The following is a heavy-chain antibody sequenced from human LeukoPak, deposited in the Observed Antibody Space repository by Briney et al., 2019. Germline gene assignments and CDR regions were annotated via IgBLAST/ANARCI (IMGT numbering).Heavy chain of an antibody. CDR2: ISSKGGTK. V-gene: IGHV3-48*03. CDR1: GFTLGSHE. J-gene: IGHJ4*02. CDR3: ARGRPTPGTDY. D-gene: IGHD6-13*01. Sequence: GGSLRLSCAASGFTLGSHEVNWVRQAPGKGLEWISYISSKGGTKYYADSVKGRFTISRDNANKSLYLQMSSLRVEDTAVYYCARGRPTPGTDYWGQGTLVTVSS.